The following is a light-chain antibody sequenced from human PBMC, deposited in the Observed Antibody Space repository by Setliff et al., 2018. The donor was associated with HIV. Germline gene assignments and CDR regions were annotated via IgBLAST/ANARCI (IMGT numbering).Light chain of an antibody. Sequence: SALTQPASVSGSPGQSITISCTGTSSDVGSYNLVSWYQQHPGKAPKLMIYEVTRRPSGVSSRFSGSKSGNTASLTISGLQAEDEADYYCCSYADTSTYVFGTGTKVTV. CDR1: SSDVGSYNL. V-gene: IGLV2-23*02. CDR2: EVT. CDR3: CSYADTSTYV. J-gene: IGLJ1*01.